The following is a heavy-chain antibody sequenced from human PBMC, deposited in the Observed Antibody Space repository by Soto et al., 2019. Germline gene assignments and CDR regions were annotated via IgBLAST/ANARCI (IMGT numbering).Heavy chain of an antibody. CDR1: GFPFSSYA. D-gene: IGHD1-26*01. CDR2: FIVDGSRT. Sequence: EVQLLESGGGLVQPGGSLRLSWAASGFPFSSYAMSWVRRAPEKGLEWGSIFIVDGSRTYYPESVRGRFTISRDNSKNTLYLQMNTLRAEDTALYYCVKDSGILGAADSWGQGTLVTVSS. V-gene: IGHV3-23*01. J-gene: IGHJ4*02. CDR3: VKDSGILGAADS.